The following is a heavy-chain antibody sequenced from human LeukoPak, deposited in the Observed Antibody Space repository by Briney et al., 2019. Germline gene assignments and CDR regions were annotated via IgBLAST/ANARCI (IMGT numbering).Heavy chain of an antibody. Sequence: GRSLRLSCAASGFTFSSYAMHWVRQAPGKGLEWVAVISYDGSNKYYADSVKGRFTISRDNSKNTLYLQMNSLRAEDTAVYYCARETNDWGQGTLVTVSS. D-gene: IGHD1-1*01. V-gene: IGHV3-30*01. CDR2: ISYDGSNK. J-gene: IGHJ4*02. CDR3: ARETND. CDR1: GFTFSSYA.